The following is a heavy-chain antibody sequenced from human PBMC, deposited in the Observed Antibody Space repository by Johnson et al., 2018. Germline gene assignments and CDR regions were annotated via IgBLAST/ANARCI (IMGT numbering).Heavy chain of an antibody. V-gene: IGHV3-33*01. D-gene: IGHD2/OR15-2a*01. Sequence: QVQLVQSGGGVVQPGRSLRLSCAASGFTFSSYGMHWVRQAPGKGLEWVAVIWYDGSNKYYADSVKGRFTISRDNSKNTRYLQMNSLRAVDTAVYYCARDREISHDAFDIWGQGTMVTVSS. CDR2: IWYDGSNK. CDR1: GFTFSSYG. J-gene: IGHJ3*02. CDR3: ARDREISHDAFDI.